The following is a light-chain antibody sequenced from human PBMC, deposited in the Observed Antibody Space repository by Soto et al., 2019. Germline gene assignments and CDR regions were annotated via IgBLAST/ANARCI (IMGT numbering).Light chain of an antibody. CDR2: KGS. CDR3: QQYNTFPYS. V-gene: IGKV1-5*03. J-gene: IGKJ2*01. Sequence: DIQMTQSPSTLSASVGDRVTITCRASQRLSYWLAWYQQKPGKAPKLLIYKGSYFQTGDPSRFSGSGSGTEFTLSISGLHHDDFAPYCCQQYNTFPYSFGQGTKLEIK. CDR1: QRLSYW.